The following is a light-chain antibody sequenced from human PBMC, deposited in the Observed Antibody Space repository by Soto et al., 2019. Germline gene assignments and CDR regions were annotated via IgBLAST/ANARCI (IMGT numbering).Light chain of an antibody. CDR3: AAWDDSLNGRV. CDR1: SSNIGSNA. J-gene: IGLJ3*02. V-gene: IGLV1-44*01. CDR2: SNN. Sequence: QPVLTQPPSASGTPGQRVTISCSGSSSNIGSNAVYWYQQLPGTAPKLLIYSNNQRPSGVPDRFSGSKSGTSASLAISGLQSEDEADYYCAAWDDSLNGRVFGGGTKLTVL.